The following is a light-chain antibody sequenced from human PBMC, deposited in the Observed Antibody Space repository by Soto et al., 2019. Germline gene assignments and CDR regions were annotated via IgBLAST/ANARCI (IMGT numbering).Light chain of an antibody. J-gene: IGKJ5*01. CDR2: GAS. V-gene: IGKV1-39*01. Sequence: DIHMTQSPSSLSSSLGDRVTVTCRASQTISDYLNWYQQKPGKAPKLLIYGASNLQSGVPSRFSGSGSGTDFTLTISSLQPEDFATYYCQQLNSYPLTFGQGTRLEI. CDR1: QTISDY. CDR3: QQLNSYPLT.